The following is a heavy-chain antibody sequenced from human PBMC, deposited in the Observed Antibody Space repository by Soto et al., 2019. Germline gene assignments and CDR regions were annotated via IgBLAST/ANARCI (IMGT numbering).Heavy chain of an antibody. CDR3: ARDMGELGGALYYYYSYGMDV. J-gene: IGHJ6*02. D-gene: IGHD3-16*01. Sequence: ASVKVSCKASGYTFTSYGISWLRQAPGRGLEGMGWISAYNGNTNYAQKLQGRVTMTTDTSTSTAYMELRSLRSDGTAVYYCARDMGELGGALYYYYSYGMDVWGQGTTVTVSS. CDR2: ISAYNGNT. V-gene: IGHV1-18*01. CDR1: GYTFTSYG.